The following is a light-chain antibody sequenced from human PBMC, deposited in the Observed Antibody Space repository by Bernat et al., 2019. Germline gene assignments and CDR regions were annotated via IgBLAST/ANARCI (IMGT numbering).Light chain of an antibody. V-gene: IGLV4-69*01. CDR1: VGHNSYA. CDR2: VNSDGSH. J-gene: IGLJ3*02. CDR3: QTWGTGIWV. Sequence: QLVLTQSPSASASLGASVKFTCTLSVGHNSYAIAWHQQRPDKGPRYLMNVNSDGSHTKGDGIPDRFSGSSSGAERYLTISSLQSEDEADYYCQTWGTGIWVFGGGTKLTVL.